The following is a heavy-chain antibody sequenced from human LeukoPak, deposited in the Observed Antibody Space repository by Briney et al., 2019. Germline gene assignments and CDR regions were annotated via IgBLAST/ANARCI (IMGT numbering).Heavy chain of an antibody. CDR2: ISGNGGST. D-gene: IGHD2-15*01. Sequence: GGSLRLSCATSQFNFNKFGMTWVRQAPGKGLEWVSSISGNGGSTQYADSVQGRFAISRDNAKNSLYLQMGSLRAEDTAVYYCARFSGRNWGQGTLVTVSS. CDR3: ARFSGRN. V-gene: IGHV3-23*01. CDR1: QFNFNKFG. J-gene: IGHJ4*02.